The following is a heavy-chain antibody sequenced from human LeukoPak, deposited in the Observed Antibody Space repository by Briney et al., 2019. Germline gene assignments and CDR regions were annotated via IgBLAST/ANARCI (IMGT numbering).Heavy chain of an antibody. J-gene: IGHJ4*02. CDR2: IKQDGSEK. CDR1: GFTFSSYW. D-gene: IGHD1-7*01. V-gene: IGHV3-7*01. CDR3: AKDRVFGITGTTDY. Sequence: GGSLRLSCAASGFTFSSYWMSWVRQAPGKGLEWVANIKQDGSEKYYVDSVKGRFTISRDNSKNTLYLQMNSLRAEDTAVYYCAKDRVFGITGTTDYWGQGTLVTVSS.